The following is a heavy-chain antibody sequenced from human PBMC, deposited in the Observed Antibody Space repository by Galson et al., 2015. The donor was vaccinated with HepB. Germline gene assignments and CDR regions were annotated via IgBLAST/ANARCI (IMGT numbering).Heavy chain of an antibody. CDR1: GYTFTGYH. Sequence: SVKVSCKAPGYTFTGYHMHWVRQAPGQGLEWMGRINPNSGGTNYAQKFQGRVTMTRDTSISTAYMELSRLRSDDTAVYYCARDGGDSYYDFWSGYYDYYYYMDVWGKGTTVTVSS. CDR2: INPNSGGT. J-gene: IGHJ6*03. CDR3: ARDGGDSYYDFWSGYYDYYYYMDV. V-gene: IGHV1-2*06. D-gene: IGHD3-3*01.